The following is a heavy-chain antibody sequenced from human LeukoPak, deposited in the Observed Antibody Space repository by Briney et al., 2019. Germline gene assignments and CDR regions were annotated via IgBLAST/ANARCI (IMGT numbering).Heavy chain of an antibody. CDR3: AKGDGYTLRGAFDY. CDR2: ISWNSGSI. D-gene: IGHD5-24*01. V-gene: IGHV3-9*03. J-gene: IGHJ4*02. CDR1: GFTFDDYA. Sequence: GGSLRLSCAASGFTFDDYAMHWVRQVPGKGLEWVSGISWNSGSIGYADSVKGRFAISRDNAEHSLYLQMNSLRADDMALYYCAKGDGYTLRGAFDYWGQGTLVTVSS.